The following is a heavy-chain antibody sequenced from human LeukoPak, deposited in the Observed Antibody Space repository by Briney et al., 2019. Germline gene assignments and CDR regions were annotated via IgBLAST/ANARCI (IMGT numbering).Heavy chain of an antibody. V-gene: IGHV1-18*01. CDR3: ARDLLGGGSYDAFDI. CDR2: ISAYNGNT. Sequence: ASVKVSCKASGYTFTSYGISWVRQAPGQGLEWMGWISAYNGNTNYAQKLQGRVTMTTDTSTSTAYMELRSLRSDDTAVYYCARDLLGGGSYDAFDIWGQGTMATVSS. D-gene: IGHD2-15*01. J-gene: IGHJ3*02. CDR1: GYTFTSYG.